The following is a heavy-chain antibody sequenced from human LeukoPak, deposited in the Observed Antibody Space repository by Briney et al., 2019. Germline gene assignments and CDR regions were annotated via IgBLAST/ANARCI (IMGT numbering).Heavy chain of an antibody. V-gene: IGHV4-39*07. CDR1: GDSISSSSNY. J-gene: IGHJ4*02. Sequence: PSETLSLTCTVSGDSISSSSNYWGWIRQPPGKGLEWIGSMYYRGSTYYNPSLKSRVTISVDTSKNQFSLKLSSVTAADTAVYYCARDATSMVRGLSPLYWGRGTLVTVSS. CDR2: MYYRGST. D-gene: IGHD3-10*01. CDR3: ARDATSMVRGLSPLY.